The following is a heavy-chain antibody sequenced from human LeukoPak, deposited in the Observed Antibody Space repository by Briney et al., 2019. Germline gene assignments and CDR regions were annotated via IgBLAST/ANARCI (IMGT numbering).Heavy chain of an antibody. Sequence: PGGSLRLSCAASGFTFSSYAMHWVRQAPGKGLEWVAVISYDGSNKYYADSVKGRFTISRDNSKNTLYLQMNSLRAEDTAVYYCAKVLYGGPPRHWGQGTLVTVSS. J-gene: IGHJ4*02. CDR3: AKVLYGGPPRH. V-gene: IGHV3-30*04. CDR2: ISYDGSNK. D-gene: IGHD4-23*01. CDR1: GFTFSSYA.